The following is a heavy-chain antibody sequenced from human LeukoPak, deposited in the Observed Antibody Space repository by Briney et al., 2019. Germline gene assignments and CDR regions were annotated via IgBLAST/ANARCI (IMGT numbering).Heavy chain of an antibody. CDR1: GFTFRDYW. CDR2: IKYDGDEE. CDR3: RSGGAAPGAFDN. V-gene: IGHV3-7*01. Sequence: PGGPLRLSCAASGFTFRDYWMSGMRQAPGKGLEGVANIKYDGDEEYYVDSVRGRFIISRDNAKNSLYLQLNSLRVEDTAVYYCRSGGAAPGAFDNWGQGTLVTVSP. D-gene: IGHD4/OR15-4a*01. J-gene: IGHJ4*02.